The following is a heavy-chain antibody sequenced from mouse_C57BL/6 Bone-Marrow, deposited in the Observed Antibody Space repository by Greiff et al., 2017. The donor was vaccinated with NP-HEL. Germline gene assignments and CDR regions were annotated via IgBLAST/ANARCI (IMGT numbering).Heavy chain of an antibody. CDR2: INPNNGGT. Sequence: EVQLQQSGPELVKPGASVKMSCKASGYAFTDYNMHWVKQSHGKSLEWIGYINPNNGGTSYNQKFKGKATLTVNKSSSTAYMELRSLTSEASAVYYCAIYYGSSYYFDYWGQGTTLTVSS. D-gene: IGHD1-1*01. J-gene: IGHJ2*01. CDR3: AIYYGSSYYFDY. CDR1: GYAFTDYN. V-gene: IGHV1-22*01.